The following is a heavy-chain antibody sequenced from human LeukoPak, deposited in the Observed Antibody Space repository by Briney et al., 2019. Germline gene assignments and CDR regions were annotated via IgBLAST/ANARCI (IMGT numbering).Heavy chain of an antibody. CDR1: GYTFTSYG. D-gene: IGHD7-27*01. CDR3: ARLPWGYYYYYYGMDV. J-gene: IGHJ6*02. CDR2: ISAYNGNT. Sequence: ASVKVSCKASGYTFTSYGISWVRQAPGQGLEWMGWISAYNGNTNYARKLQGRVTMTTDTSTSTAYMELRSLRSDDTAVYYCARLPWGYYYYYYGMDVWGQGTTVTVSS. V-gene: IGHV1-18*01.